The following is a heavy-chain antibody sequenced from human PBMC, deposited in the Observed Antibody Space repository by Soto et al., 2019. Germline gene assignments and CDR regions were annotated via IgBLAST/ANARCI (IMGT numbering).Heavy chain of an antibody. V-gene: IGHV1-69*13. J-gene: IGHJ6*02. CDR1: GGTFSSYA. CDR3: AVGYSGSYAAYGMDV. D-gene: IGHD1-26*01. CDR2: IIPIFGTA. Sequence: SVKVSCKASGGTFSSYAISWVRQAPGQGLEWMGGIIPIFGTANYAQKFQGRVTITADESTSTAYMELSSLRSEDTAVYYCAVGYSGSYAAYGMDVWGQGTTVTVSS.